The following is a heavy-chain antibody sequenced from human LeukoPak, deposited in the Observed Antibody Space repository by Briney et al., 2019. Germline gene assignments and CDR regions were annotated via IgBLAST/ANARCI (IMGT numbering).Heavy chain of an antibody. CDR2: ISSSGSTI. J-gene: IGHJ6*03. V-gene: IGHV3-48*04. D-gene: IGHD6-13*01. Sequence: GGSLRLSCAASGFTFSSSSMNWVRRAPGKGLEWVSYISSSGSTIYYADSVKGRFTISRDNAKNSLYLQMNSLRAEDTAVYYCARLGGSSWYYFYYYYMDVWGKGTTVTVSS. CDR3: ARLGGSSWYYFYYYYMDV. CDR1: GFTFSSSS.